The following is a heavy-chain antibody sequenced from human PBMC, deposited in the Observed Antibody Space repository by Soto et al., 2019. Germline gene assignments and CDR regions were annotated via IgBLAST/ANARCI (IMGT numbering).Heavy chain of an antibody. CDR1: GYTFTNYD. D-gene: IGHD3-10*01. Sequence: QVNLVQSGAEVKKPGASVKVSCKASGYTFTNYDINWVRQAPGQGLEWMGWISTYTGNTNYAQKLQGRVTMTTDTFSRTVYMELTRLESEDTAVYYCARGYYYGSGRPTPGGMDVWGQGTTVTVSS. V-gene: IGHV1-18*01. J-gene: IGHJ6*02. CDR3: ARGYYYGSGRPTPGGMDV. CDR2: ISTYTGNT.